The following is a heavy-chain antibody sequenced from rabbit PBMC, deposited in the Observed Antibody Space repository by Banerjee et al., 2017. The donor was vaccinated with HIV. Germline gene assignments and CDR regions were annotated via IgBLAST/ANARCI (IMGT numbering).Heavy chain of an antibody. CDR1: GFSFSSSYY. CDR2: IYAGSSGST. CDR3: ARDSSGWGDYGMDL. Sequence: QSLEESGGDLVKPGASLTLTCTASGFSFSSSYYMCWVRQAPGKGLEWIACIYAGSSGSTYYASWAKGRFTISKTSSTTVTLQMTSLTAADTATYFCARDSSGWGDYGMDLWGQGTLVTVS. D-gene: IGHD4-1*01. V-gene: IGHV1S40*01. J-gene: IGHJ6*01.